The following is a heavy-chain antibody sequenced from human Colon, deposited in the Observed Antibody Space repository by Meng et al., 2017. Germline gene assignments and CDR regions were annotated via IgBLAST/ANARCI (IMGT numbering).Heavy chain of an antibody. CDR2: INPNSADT. D-gene: IGHD3-10*01. CDR1: GYTFTDYY. J-gene: IGHJ6*01. V-gene: IGHV1-2*06. CDR3: ARERVTMVRLYGMDV. Sequence: ASVKVSCKASGYTFTDYYIHWVRQAPGQGLEWMGRINPNSADTQYAQRFQGRVTMTRAPSISTAYLELNRLRSDDTAIYYCARERVTMVRLYGMDVW.